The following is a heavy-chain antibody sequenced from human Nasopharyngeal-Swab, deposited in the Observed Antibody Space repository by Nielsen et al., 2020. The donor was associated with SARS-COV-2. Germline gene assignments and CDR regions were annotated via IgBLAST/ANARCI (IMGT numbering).Heavy chain of an antibody. CDR1: GFTFDDYG. CDR2: ISWDGVNT. Sequence: GGSLRLSCVASGFTFDDYGLHWVRQVPGKGLEWVSLISWDGVNTYYADSVKGRFTISRDSSRNSLFLQMNSLKTEDTALYYCAKGVHYMSYFHTPPSDHWGQGTPVTVSS. CDR3: AKGVHYMSYFHTPPSDH. J-gene: IGHJ4*02. V-gene: IGHV3-43*01. D-gene: IGHD3-10*01.